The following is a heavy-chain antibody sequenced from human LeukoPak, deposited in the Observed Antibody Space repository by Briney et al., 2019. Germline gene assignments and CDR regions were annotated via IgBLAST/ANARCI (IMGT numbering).Heavy chain of an antibody. Sequence: GGSLRLSCAASGFTFSSYGMHWVRQAPGKGLEWVAFIRYDGSNKYYADSVKGRFTISRDNSKNTLYLQMNSLRAEDTAVYYCALNPSVIAELGPWYFDYWGQGTLVTVSS. CDR3: ALNPSVIAELGPWYFDY. CDR1: GFTFSSYG. D-gene: IGHD2/OR15-2a*01. J-gene: IGHJ4*02. CDR2: IRYDGSNK. V-gene: IGHV3-30*02.